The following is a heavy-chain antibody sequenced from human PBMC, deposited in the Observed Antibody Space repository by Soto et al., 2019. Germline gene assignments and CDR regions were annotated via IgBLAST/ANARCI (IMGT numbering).Heavy chain of an antibody. Sequence: PGGSLRLSCAASGFTFDDYAMHWVRQAPGKGLEWVSGISWNSGSIGYADSVKGRFTISRDNAKNSLYLQMNSLRAEDTALYYCAKDTSYGDYQFSLDLFYPWGQGTLVTVSS. V-gene: IGHV3-9*01. CDR3: AKDTSYGDYQFSLDLFYP. J-gene: IGHJ5*02. D-gene: IGHD4-17*01. CDR2: ISWNSGSI. CDR1: GFTFDDYA.